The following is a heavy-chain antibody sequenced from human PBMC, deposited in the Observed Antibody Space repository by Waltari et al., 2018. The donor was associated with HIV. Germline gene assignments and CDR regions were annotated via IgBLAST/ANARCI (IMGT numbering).Heavy chain of an antibody. V-gene: IGHV4-59*01. D-gene: IGHD5-12*01. Sequence: QVQLQESGPGLVKPSETLSLTCTGSGGSISRYYWSWHRQPPGKGLEWIGYIYYSGSTNYNPSLKSRVTISVDTSKNQFSLKLSSVTAADTAVYYCARALDIVAGPYYFDYWGQGTLVTVSS. CDR1: GGSISRYY. CDR3: ARALDIVAGPYYFDY. J-gene: IGHJ4*02. CDR2: IYYSGST.